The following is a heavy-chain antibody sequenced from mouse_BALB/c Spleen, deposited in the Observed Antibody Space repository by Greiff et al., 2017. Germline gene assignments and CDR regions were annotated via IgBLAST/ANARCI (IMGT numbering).Heavy chain of an antibody. CDR2: ISSGGST. D-gene: IGHD1-1*01. Sequence: EVKVVESGGGLVKPGGSLKLSCAASGFTFSSYAMSWVRQTPEKRLEWVASISSGGSTYYPDSVKGRFTISRDNARNILYLQMSSLRSEDTAMYYCAKETTVGYYFDYWGQGTTLTVSS. V-gene: IGHV5-6-5*01. J-gene: IGHJ2*01. CDR1: GFTFSSYA. CDR3: AKETTVGYYFDY.